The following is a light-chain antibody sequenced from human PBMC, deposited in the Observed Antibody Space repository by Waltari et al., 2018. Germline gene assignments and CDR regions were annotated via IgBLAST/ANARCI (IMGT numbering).Light chain of an antibody. Sequence: EIVLTQSPAILSFSPGESDTLSCRASQSVGTYLAWYQQRPGQSPRLLIYDASNRATGIPARFTGSGSETDFTLTISSLQPEDFAVYYCQQRRNWPLTFGGGTRVQI. CDR2: DAS. CDR3: QQRRNWPLT. CDR1: QSVGTY. V-gene: IGKV3-11*01. J-gene: IGKJ4*01.